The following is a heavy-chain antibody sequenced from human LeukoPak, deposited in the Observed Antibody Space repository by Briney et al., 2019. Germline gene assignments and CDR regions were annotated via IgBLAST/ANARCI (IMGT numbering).Heavy chain of an antibody. V-gene: IGHV1-69*13. D-gene: IGHD6-6*01. Sequence: ASVKVSCKASGYTFTSYAISWVRQAPGQGLEWMGGIIPIFGTANYAQKFQGRVTITADESTSTAYMELSSLRSEDTAVYYCARGTGEQLVHRRYYYGMDVWGQGTTVTVSS. CDR2: IIPIFGTA. CDR3: ARGTGEQLVHRRYYYGMDV. CDR1: GYTFTSYA. J-gene: IGHJ6*02.